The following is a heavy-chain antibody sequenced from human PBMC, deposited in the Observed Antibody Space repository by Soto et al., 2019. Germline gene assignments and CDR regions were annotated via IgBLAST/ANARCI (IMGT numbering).Heavy chain of an antibody. CDR1: GGSFSGYY. V-gene: IGHV4-34*01. Sequence: LETLSLTCAVYGGSFSGYYWSWIRQPPGKGLEWIGEINHSGSTNYNPSLKSRVTISVDTSKNQFSLKLSSVTAADTAVYYCARAYDFWSGYYFGSYYYYGMDVWGQGTTVTVSS. D-gene: IGHD3-3*01. J-gene: IGHJ6*02. CDR3: ARAYDFWSGYYFGSYYYYGMDV. CDR2: INHSGST.